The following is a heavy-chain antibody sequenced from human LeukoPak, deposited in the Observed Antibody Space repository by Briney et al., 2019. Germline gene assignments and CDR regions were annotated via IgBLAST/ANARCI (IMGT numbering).Heavy chain of an antibody. Sequence: SETLSLTCAVYGGSFSGYYWSWIRQPPGKGLGWIGEINHSGSTNYNPSLKSRVTISVDTSKNQFSLKLSSVTAADTAVYYCARGYCSGGSCYFGRRANWFDPWGQGTLVTVSS. J-gene: IGHJ5*02. CDR1: GGSFSGYY. CDR2: INHSGST. V-gene: IGHV4-34*01. CDR3: ARGYCSGGSCYFGRRANWFDP. D-gene: IGHD2-15*01.